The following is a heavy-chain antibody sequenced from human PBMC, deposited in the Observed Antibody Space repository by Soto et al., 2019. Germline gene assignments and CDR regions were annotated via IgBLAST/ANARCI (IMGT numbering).Heavy chain of an antibody. J-gene: IGHJ6*02. CDR2: ISSSGSTI. CDR1: GFTFSDYY. Sequence: GGSLRLSCAASGFTFSDYYMSWIRQAPGKGLEWVSYISSSGSTIYYADSVKGRFTISRDNAKNSLYLQMNSLRAEDTAVYYCARGNVDIVDTITGYYYGMGVWGQATTVTASS. CDR3: ARGNVDIVDTITGYYYGMGV. D-gene: IGHD5-12*01. V-gene: IGHV3-11*01.